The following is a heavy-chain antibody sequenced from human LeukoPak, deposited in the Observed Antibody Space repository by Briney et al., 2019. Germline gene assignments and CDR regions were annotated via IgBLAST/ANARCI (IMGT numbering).Heavy chain of an antibody. CDR1: GGSISSYY. V-gene: IGHV4-59*01. J-gene: IGHJ3*02. D-gene: IGHD6-19*01. Sequence: PSETLSLTCTVSGGSISSYYWSWIRQPPGKGLEWIGYIYYSGSTNYNPSLKSRVTISVDTSKNQFSLKLSSVTAADTAVYYCASSIAVANHDAFDIWGQGTMVTVSS. CDR3: ASSIAVANHDAFDI. CDR2: IYYSGST.